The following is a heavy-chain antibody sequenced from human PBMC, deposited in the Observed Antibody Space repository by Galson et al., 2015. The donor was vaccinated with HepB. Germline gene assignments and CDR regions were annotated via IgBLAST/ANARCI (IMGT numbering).Heavy chain of an antibody. D-gene: IGHD3-9*01. J-gene: IGHJ4*02. CDR3: AKQVDYDILTAFDS. Sequence: SLRLSCAVSGFTFNSYAMSWVRQAPGKGLEWVSLTNGSGTSTYYADSVKGRFTISRDNSRNTLYLQMNSLRAEDTAVYYCAKQVDYDILTAFDSWGQGTLVTVSS. CDR1: GFTFNSYA. CDR2: TNGSGTST. V-gene: IGHV3-23*01.